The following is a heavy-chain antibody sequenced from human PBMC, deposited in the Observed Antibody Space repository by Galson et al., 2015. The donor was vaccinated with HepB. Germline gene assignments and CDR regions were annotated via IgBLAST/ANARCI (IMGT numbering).Heavy chain of an antibody. CDR3: ARDGTGSANYHMDV. Sequence: SVKVSCKASGYTFTAYLMHWVRQAPGQGLEWMGRINPNSGGTMFAQNFQGRVTMTRYTSSSTAYMDLSSLRPDDTAVYYCARDGTGSANYHMDVWGKGTKVTVSS. J-gene: IGHJ6*03. CDR1: GYTFTAYL. V-gene: IGHV1-2*06. D-gene: IGHD2-8*02. CDR2: INPNSGGT.